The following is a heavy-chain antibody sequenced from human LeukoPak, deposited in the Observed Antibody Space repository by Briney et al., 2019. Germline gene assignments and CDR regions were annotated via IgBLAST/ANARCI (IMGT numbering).Heavy chain of an antibody. D-gene: IGHD6-13*01. CDR3: ESGSSWPRGFDY. CDR1: GFTFSDYY. CDR2: ISSSGSTI. Sequence: PGGSLRLSCAASGFTFSDYYMSWIRQAPGKGLEWVSYISSSGSTIYYADSVKGRFTISRDDAKNSLYLQMNSLRAEDTAVYYCESGSSWPRGFDYWGQGTLVTVSS. V-gene: IGHV3-11*01. J-gene: IGHJ4*02.